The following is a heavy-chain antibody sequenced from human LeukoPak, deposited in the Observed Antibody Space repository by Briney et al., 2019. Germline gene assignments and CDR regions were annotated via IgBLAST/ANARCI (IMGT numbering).Heavy chain of an antibody. D-gene: IGHD5-18*01. Sequence: GGSLRLSCAASGFTFSSYAMNWVRQAPGKGLEWVSGISGSGRSTFYADSAKGRFTISRDNSKNTLYLQMNSLRAEDTAVYYCAKPYSYGSTWGQGTLVTVSS. V-gene: IGHV3-23*01. CDR2: ISGSGRST. CDR1: GFTFSSYA. J-gene: IGHJ5*02. CDR3: AKPYSYGST.